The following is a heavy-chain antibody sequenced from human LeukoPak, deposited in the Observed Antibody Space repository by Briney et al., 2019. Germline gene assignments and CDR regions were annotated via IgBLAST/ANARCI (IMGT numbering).Heavy chain of an antibody. CDR1: GYSFTDYY. CDR2: INPNSGGT. V-gene: IGHV1-2*02. CDR3: ARADRLHGGSYLIGP. D-gene: IGHD2-21*01. J-gene: IGHJ5*02. Sequence: ASVKVSCKTSGYSFTDYYMHWVRQAPGQGLEWMGWINPNSGGTSSAQKFQGRVTMTRDTSITTVYMEVSWLTSDDTAIYYCARADRLHGGSYLIGPWGQGTLVTVSS.